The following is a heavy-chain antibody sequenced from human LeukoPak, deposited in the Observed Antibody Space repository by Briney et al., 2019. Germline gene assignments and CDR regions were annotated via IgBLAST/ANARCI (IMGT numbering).Heavy chain of an antibody. V-gene: IGHV4-34*01. Sequence: KPSETLSLTCTVYGGSFSGYYWSWIRQPPGKGLEWIGEINHSGSTNYNPSLKSRVTISVDTSKNQFSLKLSSVTAADTAVYYCARGLSTSKMVRGVSFDYWGQGTLVTVSS. CDR1: GGSFSGYY. CDR3: ARGLSTSKMVRGVSFDY. J-gene: IGHJ4*02. D-gene: IGHD3-10*01. CDR2: INHSGST.